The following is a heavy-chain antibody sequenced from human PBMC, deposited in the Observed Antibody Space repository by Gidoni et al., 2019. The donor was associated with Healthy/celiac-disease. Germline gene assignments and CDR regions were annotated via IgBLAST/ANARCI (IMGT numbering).Heavy chain of an antibody. D-gene: IGHD2-15*01. CDR2: IYYSGST. J-gene: IGHJ4*02. CDR1: GGSISSISYY. V-gene: IGHV4-39*01. Sequence: QLQLQESGPGLVKPSETLSLTCTVSGGSISSISYYWGWIRQPPGKGLEWIGSIYYSGSTYYNPSLKSRVTISVDTSKNQFSLKLSSVTAADTAVYYCASGYCSGGSCYPKGYWGQGTLVTVSS. CDR3: ASGYCSGGSCYPKGY.